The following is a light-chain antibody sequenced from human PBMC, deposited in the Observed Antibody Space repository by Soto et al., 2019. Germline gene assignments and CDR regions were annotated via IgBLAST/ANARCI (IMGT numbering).Light chain of an antibody. V-gene: IGKV1-9*01. Sequence: DIPLTQSPSVLSASVGDTVTITCRASQALSNYLAWYQQKPGKAPDLLIYSASTLQSGVPSRFSGSGSETEFSLTIRALQPEDFAFYYCQQSSTTLYTFGQGTNLEIK. CDR2: SAS. CDR3: QQSSTTLYT. J-gene: IGKJ2*01. CDR1: QALSNY.